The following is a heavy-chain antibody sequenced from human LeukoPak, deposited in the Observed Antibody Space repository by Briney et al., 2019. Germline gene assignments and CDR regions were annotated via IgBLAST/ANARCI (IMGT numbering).Heavy chain of an antibody. CDR1: GFIFTDHW. CDR2: IKEDESTK. CDR3: ARAVDVADY. V-gene: IGHV3-7*01. D-gene: IGHD3-16*01. Sequence: QSGGSLRLSCAASGFIFTDHWMSWVRQAPGEGLEWVANIKEDESTKFYADSVRGRFTISRDNAKSSVYLQMNNLRVEDTALYYCARAVDVADYWGRGTLVTVSS. J-gene: IGHJ4*02.